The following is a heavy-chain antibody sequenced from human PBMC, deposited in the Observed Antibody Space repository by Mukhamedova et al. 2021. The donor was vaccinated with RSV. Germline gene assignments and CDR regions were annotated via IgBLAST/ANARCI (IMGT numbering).Heavy chain of an antibody. Sequence: VRRAPGKGLEWVAVIWYDGSNKYYADSVKGRFTISRDNSKNTLYLQMNSLRAEDTAVYYCARDRGYSYGGAFDYWGQGTLVTVS. V-gene: IGHV3-33*01. CDR3: ARDRGYSYGGAFDY. J-gene: IGHJ4*02. CDR2: IWYDGSNK. D-gene: IGHD5-18*01.